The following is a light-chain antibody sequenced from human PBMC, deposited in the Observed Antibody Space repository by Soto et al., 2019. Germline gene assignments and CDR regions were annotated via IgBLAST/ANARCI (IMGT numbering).Light chain of an antibody. CDR2: EVN. Sequence: QSVLTQPASVSGSPGQSITISCTGTSSDVGGYNYVSWYQHHPGKAPKLMLYEVNNRPSGVSIRFSGSKSGYTASLTISGLQAEDEADYYCTSYTTSSTLVFGGGTKLTVL. V-gene: IGLV2-14*01. CDR3: TSYTTSSTLV. CDR1: SSDVGGYNY. J-gene: IGLJ3*02.